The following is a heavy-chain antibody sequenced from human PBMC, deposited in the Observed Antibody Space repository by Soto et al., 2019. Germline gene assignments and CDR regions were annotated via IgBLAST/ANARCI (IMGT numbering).Heavy chain of an antibody. CDR1: GGSISSGDYY. D-gene: IGHD1-26*01. Sequence: SETLSLTCTVSGGSISSGDYYWSWNRQPPGKGLEWIGYIYYSGSTYYNPSLKSRVTISVDTSKNQFSLKLSSVTAADTAVYYCAREVGAKFDYGGQGTLVTVP. CDR3: AREVGAKFDY. V-gene: IGHV4-30-4*01. J-gene: IGHJ4*02. CDR2: IYYSGST.